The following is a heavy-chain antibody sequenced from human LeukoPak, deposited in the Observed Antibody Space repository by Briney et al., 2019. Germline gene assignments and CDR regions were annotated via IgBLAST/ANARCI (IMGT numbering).Heavy chain of an antibody. D-gene: IGHD5-12*01. J-gene: IGHJ4*02. CDR2: ISYDGSNK. V-gene: IGHV3-30*18. Sequence: PGRSLRLSCAASGFIFSSYGMHWVRQSPGKGLEWVAVISYDGSNKYYADSVKGRFTISRDNSKNTLYLQMNSLRAEDTAVYYCAKDFDYSGYDLGYWSQGTLVTVSS. CDR1: GFIFSSYG. CDR3: AKDFDYSGYDLGY.